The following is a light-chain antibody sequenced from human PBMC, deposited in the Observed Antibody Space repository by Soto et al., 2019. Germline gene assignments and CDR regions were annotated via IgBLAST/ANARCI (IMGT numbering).Light chain of an antibody. CDR3: QRYGNSRWT. Sequence: IVLTQSPGTLSLSPGERATLSCRASQSVTTSYLAWYQQKPGQAPRLLVHGVSDRATGIPDRFSGSGSGTDFTLTISRLEPEDFAVYYCQRYGNSRWTFGQGTKVEIK. V-gene: IGKV3-20*01. CDR2: GVS. J-gene: IGKJ1*01. CDR1: QSVTTSY.